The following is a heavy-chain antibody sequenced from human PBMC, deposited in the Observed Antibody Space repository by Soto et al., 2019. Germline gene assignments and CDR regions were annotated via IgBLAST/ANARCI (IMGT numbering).Heavy chain of an antibody. Sequence: QVQLVQSGAEVKKPGSSVKVSCKASGGTFSSYAISWARQAPGQGLEWMGGIIPIFGTANYAQKFQGRVTITADESTSTAYMELSSLRSADTAVYYCARRIAAAGAYYYYYGMDVWGQGTTVTVSS. CDR1: GGTFSSYA. D-gene: IGHD6-13*01. J-gene: IGHJ6*02. CDR2: IIPIFGTA. V-gene: IGHV1-69*01. CDR3: ARRIAAAGAYYYYYGMDV.